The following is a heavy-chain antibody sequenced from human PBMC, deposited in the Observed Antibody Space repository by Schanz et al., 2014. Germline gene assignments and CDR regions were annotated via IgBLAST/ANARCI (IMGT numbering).Heavy chain of an antibody. Sequence: QVQLVQSGAEVKKPGSSVKVSCRASGGTFSNYTISWVRQAPGQGLEWMGRNSPNSGDSHSAQKFQGRDTKAWDKTISTANMELIRLRSDDTAVYYCARENRDYDSILNKFFHYGLDLWGQGTTVTVSS. CDR1: GGTFSNYT. CDR2: NSPNSGDS. J-gene: IGHJ6*02. D-gene: IGHD3-3*02. V-gene: IGHV1-2*06. CDR3: ARENRDYDSILNKFFHYGLDL.